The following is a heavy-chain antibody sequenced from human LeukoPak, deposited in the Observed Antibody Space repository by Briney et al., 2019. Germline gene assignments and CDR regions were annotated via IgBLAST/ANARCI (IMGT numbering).Heavy chain of an antibody. J-gene: IGHJ6*03. Sequence: SETLSLTCAVYGGSFSGYYWSWIRQPPGKGLEWIGEINHSGSTNYNPSLKSQVTISVDTSKNQFSLKLSSVTAADTAVYYCARSPPSYSSSWHPPFDYYYMDVWGKGTTVTVSS. D-gene: IGHD6-13*01. CDR2: INHSGST. CDR3: ARSPPSYSSSWHPPFDYYYMDV. CDR1: GGSFSGYY. V-gene: IGHV4-34*01.